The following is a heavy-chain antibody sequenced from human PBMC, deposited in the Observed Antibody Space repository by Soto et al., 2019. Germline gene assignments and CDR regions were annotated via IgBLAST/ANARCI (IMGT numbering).Heavy chain of an antibody. J-gene: IGHJ6*02. CDR1: GVTCSSYP. CDR3: ARERELLDNGMDV. V-gene: IGHV1-69*06. D-gene: IGHD1-7*01. Sequence: QVKLVQSGAEVKKPGSSVKVACKASGVTCSSYPISWVRHAPGQALEWMGGIIAILGPPNYAPRFQGRVTITADRSTNSVYMELKRLTSEDTAFYYCARERELLDNGMDVWGQGTTVTVSS. CDR2: IIAILGPP.